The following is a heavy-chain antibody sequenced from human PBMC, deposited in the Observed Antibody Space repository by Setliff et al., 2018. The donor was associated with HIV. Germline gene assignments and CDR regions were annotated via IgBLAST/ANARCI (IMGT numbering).Heavy chain of an antibody. CDR2: VYHSGAT. V-gene: IGHV4-4*02. D-gene: IGHD1-1*01. Sequence: PSETLSLTCNVSGDSVSGSNWWTWVRRSPQKGLEWIGEVYHSGATNYNPSLKSRVAMSVDKSENQFSLRLNSVTAADTAVYYCARRPPPLQFLDVWGPGTTVTVSS. J-gene: IGHJ6*02. CDR3: ARRPPPLQFLDV. CDR1: GDSVSGSNW.